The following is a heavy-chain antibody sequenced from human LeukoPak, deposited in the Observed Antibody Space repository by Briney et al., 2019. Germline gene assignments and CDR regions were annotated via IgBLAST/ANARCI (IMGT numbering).Heavy chain of an antibody. Sequence: SETLSLTYTVSGGSISSSSYYWGWIRQPPGKGLEWIGSIYYSGSTNYNPSLKSRVTISIDTSKNQFSLKLSSVTAADTAVYYCARGDYYYMDVWGKGTTVTVPS. CDR3: ARGDYYYMDV. V-gene: IGHV4-39*07. CDR1: GGSISSSSYY. J-gene: IGHJ6*03. CDR2: IYYSGST.